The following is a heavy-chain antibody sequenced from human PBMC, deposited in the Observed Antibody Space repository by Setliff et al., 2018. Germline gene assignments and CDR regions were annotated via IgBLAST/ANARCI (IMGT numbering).Heavy chain of an antibody. D-gene: IGHD3-3*01. J-gene: IGHJ6*02. CDR3: ARAGNYNFWSGYPPYYYYYGMDV. CDR1: GYTFTSYG. CDR2: ISAYNGNT. Sequence: ASVKVSCKASGYTFTSYGISWVRQAPGQGLEWMGWISAYNGNTNYAQKFQGRVTMTRDTSTSTVYMELSSLRSEDTAVYYCARAGNYNFWSGYPPYYYYYGMDVWGQGTTVTVSS. V-gene: IGHV1-18*01.